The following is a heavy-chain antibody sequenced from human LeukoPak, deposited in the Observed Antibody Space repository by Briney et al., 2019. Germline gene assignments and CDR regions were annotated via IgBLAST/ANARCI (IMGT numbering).Heavy chain of an antibody. CDR3: AASSHSGSYRAH. D-gene: IGHD3-10*01. Sequence: PSETLSLTCSLSGGSISSFYLSWIRQPPGKGLEWIGYSSYTADSNYNPSHKSRVTISIDTSTNKFSLRLTSVPAAGTAVYYCAASSHSGSYRAHWGQGTLVTVSS. J-gene: IGHJ4*02. V-gene: IGHV4-59*12. CDR2: SSYTADS. CDR1: GGSISSFY.